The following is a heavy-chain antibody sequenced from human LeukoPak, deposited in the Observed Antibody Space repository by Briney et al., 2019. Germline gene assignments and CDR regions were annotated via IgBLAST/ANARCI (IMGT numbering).Heavy chain of an antibody. CDR1: GFTFSSYS. Sequence: PGGSLRLSCAASGFTFSSYSMDWVRQAPGKGLEWVSYIGSASTTIYHADSVKGRFTISRDNAKNSLYLQMNSLRDEDTAPYYCARGRAAAGPLHYFDSWGQGTLVTVSS. V-gene: IGHV3-48*02. CDR2: IGSASTTI. D-gene: IGHD6-13*01. J-gene: IGHJ4*02. CDR3: ARGRAAAGPLHYFDS.